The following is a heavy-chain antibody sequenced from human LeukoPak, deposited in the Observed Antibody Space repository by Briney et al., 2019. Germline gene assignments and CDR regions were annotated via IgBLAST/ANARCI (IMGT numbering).Heavy chain of an antibody. CDR3: AKGAPDLASCSDTGCYQYNWFDP. V-gene: IGHV3-48*04. D-gene: IGHD2-2*01. Sequence: PGGSLRLSCAASGFTFSSYSMNWFRQAPGKGLKWFSYISSSSSTIYYADPVKGRFTISRDNAKNSLYLQMNSLRAEDTAVYYCAKGAPDLASCSDTGCYQYNWFDPWGQGTLVTVSS. CDR2: ISSSSSTI. J-gene: IGHJ5*02. CDR1: GFTFSSYS.